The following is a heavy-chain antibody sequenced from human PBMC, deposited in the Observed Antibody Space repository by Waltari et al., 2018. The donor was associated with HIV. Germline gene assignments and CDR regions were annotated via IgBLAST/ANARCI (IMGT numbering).Heavy chain of an antibody. D-gene: IGHD3-10*01. CDR1: GDAINSHY. V-gene: IGHV4-4*07. J-gene: IGHJ5*02. CDR2: IYSSGNT. CDR3: ARSRVDMIRNELDP. Sequence: QVQLQESGPGLVKPSETLSLICTSSGDAINSHYWSWIRQPAGKGLEWLGRIYSSGNTDYNPSLNSRVTMSLDTSKNQFSLKLNAVTAADTAVYYCARSRVDMIRNELDPWGQGTLVTVSS.